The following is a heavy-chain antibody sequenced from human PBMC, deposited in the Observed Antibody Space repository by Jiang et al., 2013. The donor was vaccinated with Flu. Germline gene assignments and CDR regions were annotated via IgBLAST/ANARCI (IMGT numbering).Heavy chain of an antibody. J-gene: IGHJ4*02. CDR3: ATGAGDWWYGFEY. CDR2: TYYRSKWYH. V-gene: IGHV6-1*01. CDR1: GDSVSSNSAV. Sequence: QTLSLTCAISGDSVSSNSAVWNWIRQSPSRGLEWLGRTYYRSKWYHDYAEFVKSRITIDPDTSKNQFSLHLDSMTPEDTAVYYCATGAGDWWYGFEYWGQGTLVTVSS. D-gene: IGHD2-8*02.